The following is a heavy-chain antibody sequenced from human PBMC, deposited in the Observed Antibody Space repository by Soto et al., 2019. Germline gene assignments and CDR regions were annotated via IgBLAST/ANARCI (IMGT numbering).Heavy chain of an antibody. V-gene: IGHV3-23*01. CDR2: VSIGGST. CDR1: GFTFSSYA. J-gene: IGHJ4*02. CDR3: AKRRGAAGHFDY. D-gene: IGHD2-15*01. Sequence: DVQLLESGGGLVQPEVSLRLSCAASGFTFSSYAMGWVRQGPGKGLEWVAVVSIGGSTHYADSVRGRFTISRDNSKNTLSLQMNSLTAEDTAVYFCAKRRGAAGHFDYWGQGALVTVSS.